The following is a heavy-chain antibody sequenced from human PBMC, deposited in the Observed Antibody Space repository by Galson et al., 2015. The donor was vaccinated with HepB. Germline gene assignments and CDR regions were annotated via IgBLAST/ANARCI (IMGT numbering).Heavy chain of an antibody. CDR1: GFIFSRHG. D-gene: IGHD5-18*01. Sequence: RLSCAASGFIFSRHGIHWVRQAPGKGLECVAIIWHDGSNQLYADSVKGRFTISRDNSKNTLYLQLNSLRAEDTAVYYCVRESLMAMVTFDLWGRGTLVTVSS. CDR2: IWHDGSNQ. J-gene: IGHJ4*02. V-gene: IGHV3-33*01. CDR3: VRESLMAMVTFDL.